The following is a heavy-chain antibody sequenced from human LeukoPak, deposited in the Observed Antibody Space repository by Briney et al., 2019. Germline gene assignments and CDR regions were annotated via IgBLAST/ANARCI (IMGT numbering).Heavy chain of an antibody. D-gene: IGHD3-22*01. CDR2: IHPDGTDT. CDR3: TRDSLYYYDSSGYYPTGAFDI. CDR1: GFIFSNYW. J-gene: IGHJ3*02. Sequence: GGSLRLSCAASGFIFSNYWMHWVRQAPGKGLVWVSHIHPDGTDTTYADSVKGRFTISRDNAKNTLYLQMSSLRAEDTAVYYCTRDSLYYYDSSGYYPTGAFDIWGQGTMVTVSS. V-gene: IGHV3-74*01.